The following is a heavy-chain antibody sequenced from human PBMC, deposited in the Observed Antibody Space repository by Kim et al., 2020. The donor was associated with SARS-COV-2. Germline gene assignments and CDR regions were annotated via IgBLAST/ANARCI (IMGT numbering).Heavy chain of an antibody. Sequence: GGSLRLSCAASGFTFRSYARAWVRQAPGKGLEWVSTVNPSGRSTHYADSGRGRFTISRDMSKNTVSLQMDSLRAEDTAVYYCAKDVAGSSCAGDCYHDGASDSWGQGTLVIVSS. CDR2: VNPSGRST. V-gene: IGHV3-23*01. D-gene: IGHD2-21*01. CDR3: AKDVAGSSCAGDCYHDGASDS. J-gene: IGHJ5*01. CDR1: GFTFRSYA.